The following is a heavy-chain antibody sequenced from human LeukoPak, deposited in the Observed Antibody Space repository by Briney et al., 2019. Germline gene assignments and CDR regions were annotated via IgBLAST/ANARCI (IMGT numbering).Heavy chain of an antibody. V-gene: IGHV4-4*07. J-gene: IGHJ4*02. Sequence: PSETLSLTCTVSGGSISNYYWSWIRQPAGKGLEWIGRIYTSGTTHYNPSLKSRVTMSVDTSKNQFSRNLSSVTAADTAVYYCARFSSIAAAFDYWGLGTLVTVSS. CDR1: GGSISNYY. CDR3: ARFSSIAAAFDY. D-gene: IGHD6-13*01. CDR2: IYTSGTT.